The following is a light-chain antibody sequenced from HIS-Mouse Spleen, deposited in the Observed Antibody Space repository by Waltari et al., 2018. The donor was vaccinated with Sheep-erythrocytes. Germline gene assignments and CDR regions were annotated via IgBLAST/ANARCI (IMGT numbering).Light chain of an antibody. Sequence: SYELTQPPSVSVSPGQTARITCSGDALPKQYAYWYQQKPGQDPVVVIYKDSERPSGIPERFSGSSSETTVTLTISGVQAEDEADYYCQSADSSGTYVFGTGTKVTVL. CDR1: ALPKQY. CDR3: QSADSSGTYV. J-gene: IGLJ1*01. V-gene: IGLV3-25*03. CDR2: KDS.